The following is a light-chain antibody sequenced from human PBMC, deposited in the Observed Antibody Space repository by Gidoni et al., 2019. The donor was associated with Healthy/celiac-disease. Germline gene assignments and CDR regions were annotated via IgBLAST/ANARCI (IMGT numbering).Light chain of an antibody. CDR3: QSYDSSLSALV. J-gene: IGLJ2*01. CDR2: GNS. CDR1: SSNIWAGYG. V-gene: IGLV1-40*01. Sequence: SVLTQPPSVSGPPGPRVTIPCPGSSSNIWAGYGVNWYQQLPGTAPQLLISGNSNRPSGVPDRFSGSKSGTSASLAITGLQAEDEADYYCQSYDSSLSALVFGGGTKLTVL.